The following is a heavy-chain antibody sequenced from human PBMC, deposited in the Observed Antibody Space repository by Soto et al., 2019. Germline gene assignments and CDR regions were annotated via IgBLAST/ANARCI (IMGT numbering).Heavy chain of an antibody. CDR2: IIPIFRTA. J-gene: IGHJ4*02. D-gene: IGHD1-26*01. V-gene: IGHV1-69*01. CDR1: GCSFVSYA. Sequence: VKGSCNASGCSFVSYAITWVRQAPGQGLEWMGGIIPIFRTANYAQKFQGRVTITADESTSTAYMELSSLRSEDTAVYYCARDNSGSYYGALDYWGQGTLVTVYS. CDR3: ARDNSGSYYGALDY.